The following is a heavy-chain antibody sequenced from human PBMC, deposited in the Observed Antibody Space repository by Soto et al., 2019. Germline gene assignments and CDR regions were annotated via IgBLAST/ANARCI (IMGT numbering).Heavy chain of an antibody. CDR2: ISAYNGNT. CDR3: ARRGYGNRWPTVYMDV. Sequence: GASVKVSCKASGYTFTSYGISWVRQAPGQGLEWMGWISAYNGNTNYAQKLQGRVTMTTDTSTSTAYMELRSLRAEDMALFYCARRGYGNRWPTVYMDVWGKGPTLTVSS. D-gene: IGHD2-15*01. CDR1: GYTFTSYG. J-gene: IGHJ6*03. V-gene: IGHV1-18*03.